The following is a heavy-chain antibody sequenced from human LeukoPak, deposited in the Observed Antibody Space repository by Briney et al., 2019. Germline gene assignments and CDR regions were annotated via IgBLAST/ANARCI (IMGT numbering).Heavy chain of an antibody. CDR1: GYTFTDYY. J-gene: IGHJ5*02. Sequence: ASVKVSCKASGYTFTDYYLHWVRQAPGQGLEWMGWIKPNSGGTNYAHKFQGRVTMTRDTSLNTAYMELNRLISDDTAVYYCARAPVTGTLNFFDPWGQGALVTVTS. V-gene: IGHV1-2*02. D-gene: IGHD6-19*01. CDR2: IKPNSGGT. CDR3: ARAPVTGTLNFFDP.